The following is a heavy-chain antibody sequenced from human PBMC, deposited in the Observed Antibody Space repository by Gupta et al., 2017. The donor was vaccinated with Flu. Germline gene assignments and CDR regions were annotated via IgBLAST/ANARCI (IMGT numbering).Heavy chain of an antibody. D-gene: IGHD3-3*01. Sequence: QVQLQESGPGLVKPSQTLSLTCTVSGGSISSGSYYWSWIRQPAGKGLEWIGRIYTSGSTNYNPSLKSRVTISVDTSKNQFSLKLSSVTAADTAVYYCARAQDPFLEGRGEDYYGMDVWGQGATVTVSS. CDR1: GGSISSGSYY. V-gene: IGHV4-61*02. CDR3: ARAQDPFLEGRGEDYYGMDV. J-gene: IGHJ6*02. CDR2: IYTSGST.